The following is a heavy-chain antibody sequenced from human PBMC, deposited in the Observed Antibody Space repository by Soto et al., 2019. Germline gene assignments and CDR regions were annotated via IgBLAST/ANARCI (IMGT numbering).Heavy chain of an antibody. J-gene: IGHJ4*02. Sequence: QLQLQESGPGLVKPSETLSLTCTVSGGSISSSSYYWGWIRQPPGKGLEWIGSIYYSGSTYYNPSLKSRVTISVDTSKNQFSLKLSSVTAADTAVYYCGRHLGYSSGWYAVRGYYFDYWGQGTLVTVSS. D-gene: IGHD6-19*01. CDR2: IYYSGST. V-gene: IGHV4-39*01. CDR1: GGSISSSSYY. CDR3: GRHLGYSSGWYAVRGYYFDY.